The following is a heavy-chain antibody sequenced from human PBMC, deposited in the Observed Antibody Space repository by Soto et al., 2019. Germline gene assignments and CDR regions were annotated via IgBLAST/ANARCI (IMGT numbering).Heavy chain of an antibody. D-gene: IGHD3-3*01. Sequence: SVKVSCKASGGTFSSYAISWVRQAPGQGLEWMGGIIPIFGTANYAQKFQGRVTITADESTSTAYMELSSLRSEDTAVYYCARDGRITLFGVVIGPERPYGMDVWGQGTTVTVSS. CDR1: GGTFSSYA. CDR2: IIPIFGTA. CDR3: ARDGRITLFGVVIGPERPYGMDV. V-gene: IGHV1-69*13. J-gene: IGHJ6*02.